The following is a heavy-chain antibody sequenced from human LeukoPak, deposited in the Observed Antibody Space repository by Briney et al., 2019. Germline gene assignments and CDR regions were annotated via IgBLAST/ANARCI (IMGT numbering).Heavy chain of an antibody. V-gene: IGHV1-18*01. Sequence: GASVKVSCKASGYTFTSYGISWVRQAPGQGLEWMGWISAYNGNTNYAQKLQGRVTMTTDTSTSTAYMELRSLRSDDTAVYYCARARSGYYGSGSLFGYFDYWGRGTLVTVSS. CDR1: GYTFTSYG. D-gene: IGHD3-10*01. CDR2: ISAYNGNT. J-gene: IGHJ4*02. CDR3: ARARSGYYGSGSLFGYFDY.